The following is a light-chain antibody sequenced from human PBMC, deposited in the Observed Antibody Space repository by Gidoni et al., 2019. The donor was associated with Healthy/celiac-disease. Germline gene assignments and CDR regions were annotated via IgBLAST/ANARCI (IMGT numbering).Light chain of an antibody. Sequence: EIVMTQSPATLSVSPGERATLSCRASQSVSSNLAWYQQKPGQAPRLLIYGASTRATGIPARFSGSGSGTEFTLTISSLQSEDFAVYYCQQYNNWPPKFLVARVALTFGGGTKVEIK. CDR3: QQYNNWPPKFLVARVALT. CDR2: GAS. V-gene: IGKV3-15*01. J-gene: IGKJ4*01. CDR1: QSVSSN.